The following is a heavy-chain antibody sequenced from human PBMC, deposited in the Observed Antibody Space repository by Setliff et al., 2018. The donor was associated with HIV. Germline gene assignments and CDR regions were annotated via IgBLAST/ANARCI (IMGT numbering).Heavy chain of an antibody. J-gene: IGHJ3*02. CDR3: ARGDMYYGHVRSGLDAFEI. CDR1: GDSLNSGSYF. Sequence: KPSETLSLTCSVSGDSLNSGSYFWSWIRQPAGKGLEWIGHIYTSETTSGSTNYNPSLKSRVTISVDMSKNQFSLKLNSVTATDTAVYYCARGDMYYGHVRSGLDAFEIWGQGTMVTVSS. CDR2: IYTSETTSGST. D-gene: IGHD3-16*01. V-gene: IGHV4-61*09.